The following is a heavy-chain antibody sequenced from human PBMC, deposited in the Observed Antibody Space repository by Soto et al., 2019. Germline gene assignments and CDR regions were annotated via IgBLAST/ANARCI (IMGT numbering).Heavy chain of an antibody. D-gene: IGHD3-3*01. J-gene: IGHJ6*03. CDR1: GYTFTSYG. CDR3: ARTGVEYYDFWSGYGYYYYYMDV. V-gene: IGHV1-18*01. Sequence: ASVKVSCKASGYTFTSYGISWVRQAPGQGLEWMGWISAYNGNTNYAQKLQGRVTMTTDTSTSTAYMELRSLRSDDTAVYYCARTGVEYYDFWSGYGYYYYYMDVWGKGTTVTVSS. CDR2: ISAYNGNT.